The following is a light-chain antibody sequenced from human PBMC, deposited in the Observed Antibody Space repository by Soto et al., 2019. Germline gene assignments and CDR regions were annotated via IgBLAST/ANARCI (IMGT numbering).Light chain of an antibody. CDR2: DAS. CDR3: QQYNSYPYT. Sequence: DIQMTQSPSTVSASVGDGVTITCRASQSISTWLAWYQQKPGKAPNLLIYDASTLESGGPSAFSGSGSGTEFTLTISSPQPDDSATYYCQQYNSYPYTFGQGTKLEIK. V-gene: IGKV1-5*01. CDR1: QSISTW. J-gene: IGKJ2*01.